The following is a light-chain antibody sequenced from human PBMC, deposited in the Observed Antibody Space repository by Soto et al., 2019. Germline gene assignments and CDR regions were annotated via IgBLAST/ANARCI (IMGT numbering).Light chain of an antibody. V-gene: IGLV1-47*02. CDR2: NND. CDR3: AAWDDSLSVRYV. J-gene: IGLJ1*01. Sequence: QSALTQPASVSGTPGQRVTISCSGSSSNIGSNFVYWYQQRPGTAPRLLIYNNDQRPSGVPDRFSGSKSGPSASLAISGLRSEDEADYYCAAWDDSLSVRYVFGTGTKLTVL. CDR1: SSNIGSNF.